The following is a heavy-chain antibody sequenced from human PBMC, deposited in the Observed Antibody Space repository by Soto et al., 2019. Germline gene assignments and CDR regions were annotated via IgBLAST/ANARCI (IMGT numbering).Heavy chain of an antibody. D-gene: IGHD6-6*01. CDR2: IIPIFGTA. CDR1: GGTFSSYA. V-gene: IGHV1-69*13. J-gene: IGHJ4*02. CDR3: ARLKVLYSSSSGDY. Sequence: SVKVSCKASGGTFSSYAISWVRQAPGQGLEWMGGIIPIFGTANYAQKFQGRVTITADESTSTAYMELSSLRSEDTAVYYCARLKVLYSSSSGDYLGQGTLVTVSS.